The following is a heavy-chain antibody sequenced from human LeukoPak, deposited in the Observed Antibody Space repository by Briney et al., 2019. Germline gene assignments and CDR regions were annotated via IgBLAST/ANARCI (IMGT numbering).Heavy chain of an antibody. CDR3: ARGFPLVLGSDAFDI. J-gene: IGHJ3*02. Sequence: AASVKVSCKASGYTFTSYDINWVRQATGQGLERMRWMNPNSGNTGYAQKFQGRVTITRNTSISTAYMELSSLRSEDTAVYYCARGFPLVLGSDAFDIWGQGTMVTVSS. D-gene: IGHD6-13*01. CDR1: GYTFTSYD. CDR2: MNPNSGNT. V-gene: IGHV1-8*03.